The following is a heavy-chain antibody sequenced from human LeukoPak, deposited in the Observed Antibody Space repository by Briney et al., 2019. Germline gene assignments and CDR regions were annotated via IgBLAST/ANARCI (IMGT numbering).Heavy chain of an antibody. Sequence: PGESLRLSCAASGFTFTTYWLGWVRQPPGKGLEWVAHIKQDGSEKYYVDSVKGRFTISRDNAKNSLYLQMNSLRAEDTAVYYCARDLFSSSTSRRRNDAFDIWGQGTMVTVSS. V-gene: IGHV3-7*01. CDR2: IKQDGSEK. J-gene: IGHJ3*02. CDR1: GFTFTTYW. D-gene: IGHD2-2*01. CDR3: ARDLFSSSTSRRRNDAFDI.